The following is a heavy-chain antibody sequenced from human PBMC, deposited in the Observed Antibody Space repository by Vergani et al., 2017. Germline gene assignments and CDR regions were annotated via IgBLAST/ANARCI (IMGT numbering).Heavy chain of an antibody. J-gene: IGHJ2*01. Sequence: QVQLQESGPGLVKPSQTLSLTCTVSGCSISSGGYYWSWIRQHPGKGLGWIGYIYYSGSTYYNPSRKIRVTLSVDTSKHQFSLKLSSVTAAATAVYYYASIPPPTGFLGWPNWYFDLGGRGPLVTVSS. CDR2: IYYSGST. CDR1: GCSISSGGYY. V-gene: IGHV4-31*03. D-gene: IGHD3-3*01. CDR3: ASIPPPTGFLGWPNWYFDL.